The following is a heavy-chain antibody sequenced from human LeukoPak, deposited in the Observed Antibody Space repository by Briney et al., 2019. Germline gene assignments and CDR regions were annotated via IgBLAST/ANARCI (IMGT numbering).Heavy chain of an antibody. CDR1: GFTFNNYA. V-gene: IGHV3-30*04. CDR2: LAYDGTNG. Sequence: GGSLRLSCAASGFTFNNYAMHWVRQAPGKGLDWVALLAYDGTNGYYSGSVKGRFSISRDNYKNTVDLQMNSLRVDDTAVYYCARGGPLGDTNRFDFWGQGSLVTVSS. J-gene: IGHJ4*02. CDR3: ARGGPLGDTNRFDF. D-gene: IGHD3-10*01.